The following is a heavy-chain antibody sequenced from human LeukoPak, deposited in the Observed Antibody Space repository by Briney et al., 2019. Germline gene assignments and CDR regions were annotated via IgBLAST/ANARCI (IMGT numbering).Heavy chain of an antibody. Sequence: PSETLSLTCAVYGGSFSGYYWSWIRQPPGKGLEWIGEINHSGSTNYNPSLKSRVTISVDTSKNQFSLKLSSVTAADTAVYYCARGGRYYGSGSRLLDYWGQGTLVTVSS. J-gene: IGHJ4*02. V-gene: IGHV4-34*01. D-gene: IGHD3-10*01. CDR1: GGSFSGYY. CDR3: ARGGRYYGSGSRLLDY. CDR2: INHSGST.